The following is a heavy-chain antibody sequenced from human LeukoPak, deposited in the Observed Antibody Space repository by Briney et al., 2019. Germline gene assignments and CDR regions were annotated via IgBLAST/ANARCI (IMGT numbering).Heavy chain of an antibody. J-gene: IGHJ3*02. D-gene: IGHD2-8*02. Sequence: GESLKISCKGSGYTFTNYWIGWVRQMSGNDLEWMGIISPSDSHTIYSPSFRGQVTISVDESISTASLQWSNLKASDTAMYYCAKSIGSCTDSTCEIFDIWGQGTVVTVSS. CDR1: GYTFTNYW. CDR2: ISPSDSHT. CDR3: AKSIGSCTDSTCEIFDI. V-gene: IGHV5-51*01.